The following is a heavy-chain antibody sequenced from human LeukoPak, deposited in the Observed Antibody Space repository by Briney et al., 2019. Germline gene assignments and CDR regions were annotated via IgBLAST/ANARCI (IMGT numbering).Heavy chain of an antibody. CDR1: GFTFSNYA. CDR2: VSSSSSGI. Sequence: GGSLRLSCAASGFTFSNYAMSWVRQAPGKGLEWVSSVSSSSSGIYYADSVKGRFTISRDNAKNSLYLQMNSLRAEDTAVYYCARAYDILTAYKAFDIWGQGTMVSVSS. D-gene: IGHD3-9*01. V-gene: IGHV3-21*01. J-gene: IGHJ3*02. CDR3: ARAYDILTAYKAFDI.